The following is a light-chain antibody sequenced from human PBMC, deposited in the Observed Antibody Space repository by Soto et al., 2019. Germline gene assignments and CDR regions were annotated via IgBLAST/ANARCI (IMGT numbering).Light chain of an antibody. CDR3: QHYYSYPFT. CDR2: AAS. V-gene: IGKV1-8*01. J-gene: IGKJ3*01. CDR1: QGISSY. Sequence: AIRMTQSPSSFSASTGDRVTITCRASQGISSYLAWYQQKPGKAPKLLIYAASTLQSGVPSRFSGSGSGTDFTLTISCLQSEDFANYCCQHYYSYPFTFGPGTKVDIK.